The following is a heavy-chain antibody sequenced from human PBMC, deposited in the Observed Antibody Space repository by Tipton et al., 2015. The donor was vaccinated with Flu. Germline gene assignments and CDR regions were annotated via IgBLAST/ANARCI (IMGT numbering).Heavy chain of an antibody. CDR2: INQDGSVK. V-gene: IGHV3-7*03. D-gene: IGHD2-21*01. CDR3: ARQIGGGDCY. Sequence: GSLRLSCAASGFTFSDYWMTWVRQAPGKGLEWVANINQDGSVKYFVDSVKGRSTISRDNAKKLVYLQMDSLRAEDTAVYYCARQIGGGDCYWGQGTLVTVSS. CDR1: GFTFSDYW. J-gene: IGHJ4*02.